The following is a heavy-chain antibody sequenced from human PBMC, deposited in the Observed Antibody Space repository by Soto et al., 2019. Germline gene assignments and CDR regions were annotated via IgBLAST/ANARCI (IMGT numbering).Heavy chain of an antibody. CDR2: MNPNSGNT. CDR3: ARAYSSSTHLDD. Sequence: GASVKVSCKASGYTFTSYDINWVRQATGQGLEWMGWMNPNSGNTGYAQKFQGRVTMTRNTSISTAYMELSSLRSEDTAVYYCARAYSSSTHLDDWGQGTLVTVSS. V-gene: IGHV1-8*01. D-gene: IGHD6-6*01. CDR1: GYTFTSYD. J-gene: IGHJ4*02.